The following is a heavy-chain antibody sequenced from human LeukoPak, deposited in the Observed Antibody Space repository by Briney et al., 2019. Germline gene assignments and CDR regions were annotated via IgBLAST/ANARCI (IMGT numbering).Heavy chain of an antibody. CDR1: GYTFTGYY. Sequence: ASVKVSCKASGYTFTGYYMHWVRQAPGQGLEWMGRINPIHGGTNYAQKFQGRVTITRNTSISTAYMELSSLRSEDTAVYYCARGRGVYMDVWGKGTTVTVSS. J-gene: IGHJ6*03. V-gene: IGHV1-2*06. CDR2: INPIHGGT. CDR3: ARGRGVYMDV. D-gene: IGHD5-24*01.